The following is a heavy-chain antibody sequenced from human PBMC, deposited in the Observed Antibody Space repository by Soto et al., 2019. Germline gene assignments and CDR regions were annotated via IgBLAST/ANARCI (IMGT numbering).Heavy chain of an antibody. D-gene: IGHD3-9*01. CDR2: IIPILGSA. J-gene: IGHJ4*02. CDR3: ARVGGRMAGLRYFDWSHKGDY. CDR1: GGTLSDYA. V-gene: IGHV1-69*13. Sequence: SVKVSCKASGGTLSDYAFSWVRQAPGQGLEWMGGIIPILGSANYAQKLQGRVTITADESTNTAYMVLSSLRSEDTAVYYCARVGGRMAGLRYFDWSHKGDYWGQGTLVTVSS.